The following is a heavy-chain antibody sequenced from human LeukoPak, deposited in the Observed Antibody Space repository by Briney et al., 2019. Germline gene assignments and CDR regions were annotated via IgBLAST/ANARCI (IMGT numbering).Heavy chain of an antibody. J-gene: IGHJ5*02. CDR2: INHRGAT. CDR1: GASFSGYS. D-gene: IGHD2-21*02. Sequence: PSETLSLTCAVYGASFSGYSWNWIRQSPGKGLEWIGEINHRGATNYNPSLKSRVTILLDTPKNQFSLRLSSVTAADTAVYYCARLRSRIAAATDLPVSTFVPRPNWFDPWGQGTLVTVSS. V-gene: IGHV4-34*01. CDR3: ARLRSRIAAATDLPVSTFVPRPNWFDP.